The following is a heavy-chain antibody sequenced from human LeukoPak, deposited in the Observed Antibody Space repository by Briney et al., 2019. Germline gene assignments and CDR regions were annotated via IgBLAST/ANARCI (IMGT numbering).Heavy chain of an antibody. CDR1: GFTFSTYS. Sequence: GGSLRLSCAASGFTFSTYSMNWVRQAPGKGLEWVSSISSSSSYIYYADSVKGRFTISRDNAKNSLYLQMNSLRAEDTAVYYCARGGSYYGDFYYWGQGTLVTVSS. V-gene: IGHV3-21*01. CDR3: ARGGSYYGDFYY. J-gene: IGHJ4*02. CDR2: ISSSSSYI. D-gene: IGHD4-17*01.